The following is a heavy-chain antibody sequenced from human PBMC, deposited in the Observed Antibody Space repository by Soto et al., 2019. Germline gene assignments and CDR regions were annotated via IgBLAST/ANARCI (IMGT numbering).Heavy chain of an antibody. CDR3: PRDVGYYDSSGYSGTTNWFDA. Sequence: PSQTRSLPCTVARGSISSGVYYWSWIRQPPWNGLESIGYSYSSGSTYSKLYIKSVVTISVDTSKKQFSGKLVAVTAADTAVYYCPRDVGYYDSSGYSGTTNWFDAWRQGTLVT. CDR2: SYSSGST. J-gene: IGHJ5*02. CDR1: RGSISSGVYY. D-gene: IGHD3-22*01. V-gene: IGHV4-30-4*01.